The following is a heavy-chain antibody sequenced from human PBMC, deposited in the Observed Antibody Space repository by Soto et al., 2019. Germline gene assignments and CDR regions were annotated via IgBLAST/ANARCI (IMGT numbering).Heavy chain of an antibody. D-gene: IGHD3-22*01. CDR3: VKDITMIVVVPGEFDY. CDR2: ISSNGGST. V-gene: IGHV3-64D*08. Sequence: LRLSCSASGFTFSSYAMHWVRQAPGKGLEYVSAISSNGGSTYYADSVKGRFTISRDNSKNTLYLQMSSLRAEDTAVYYCVKDITMIVVVPGEFDYWGQGTLVTVSS. J-gene: IGHJ4*02. CDR1: GFTFSSYA.